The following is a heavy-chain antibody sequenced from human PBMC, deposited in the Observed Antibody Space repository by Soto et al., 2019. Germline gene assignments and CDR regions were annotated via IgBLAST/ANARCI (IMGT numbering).Heavy chain of an antibody. CDR1: GGSISDYY. V-gene: IGHV4-59*01. CDR2: ILYTGYT. J-gene: IGHJ5*02. Sequence: PSETLSLTCTVSGGSISDYYWSWIRQPPGKGLEWIGYILYTGYTNYNPSLKSRITISIDTSRNQFSLRLSSVTAADTAVYYCARERGEWCGDILSHGWFGPWSQGTMVTVSS. D-gene: IGHD3-10*01. CDR3: ARERGEWCGDILSHGWFGP.